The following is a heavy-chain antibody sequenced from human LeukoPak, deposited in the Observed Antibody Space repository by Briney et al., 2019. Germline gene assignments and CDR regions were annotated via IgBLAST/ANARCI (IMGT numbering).Heavy chain of an antibody. CDR1: GYSISSGYY. CDR2: IYHSGST. V-gene: IGHV4-38-2*02. CDR3: ARLGYGNRVSCYGWFDP. Sequence: SETLSLTCTVSGYSISSGYYWAWIRQPPGKGLEENGSIYHSGSTYNGPSLKSRVTMAVDTSKNQYSLKLTAVTAADTAVYYCARLGYGNRVSCYGWFDPWGQGTLVTVSS. J-gene: IGHJ5*02. D-gene: IGHD2-2*01.